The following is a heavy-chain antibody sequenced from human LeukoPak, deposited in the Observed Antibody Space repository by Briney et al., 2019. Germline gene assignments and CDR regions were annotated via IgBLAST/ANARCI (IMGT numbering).Heavy chain of an antibody. Sequence: ASVKVSCKASGGTFSSYAISWVRQAPGQGLEWMGGIIPIFGTANYAQKFQGRVTITADESTSTAYMELSSLRSEDTAVYYCAREKPGRDGYNRWGQGTLVTVSS. CDR3: AREKPGRDGYNR. J-gene: IGHJ5*02. D-gene: IGHD5-24*01. CDR2: IIPIFGTA. CDR1: GGTFSSYA. V-gene: IGHV1-69*13.